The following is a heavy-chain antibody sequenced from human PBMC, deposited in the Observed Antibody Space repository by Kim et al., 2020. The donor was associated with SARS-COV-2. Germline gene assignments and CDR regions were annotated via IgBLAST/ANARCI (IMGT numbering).Heavy chain of an antibody. V-gene: IGHV4-39*01. Sequence: SLKSRVTISVDTSKNQFSLKLSSVTAADTAVYYCARHTTVRGVITYYFDYWGQGTLVTVSS. CDR3: ARHTTVRGVITYYFDY. J-gene: IGHJ4*02. D-gene: IGHD3-10*01.